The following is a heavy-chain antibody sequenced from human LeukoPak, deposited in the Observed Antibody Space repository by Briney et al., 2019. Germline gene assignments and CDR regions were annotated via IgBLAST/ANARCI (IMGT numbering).Heavy chain of an antibody. V-gene: IGHV3-7*01. CDR2: IKEDGSEK. CDR3: ARDSVRVRATFWFDP. D-gene: IGHD1-26*01. J-gene: IGHJ5*02. CDR1: GFTFSSYW. Sequence: GGSLRLSCAASGFTFSSYWMSWVRQAPGRGLEWVANIKEDGSEKYYVDSVRGRFTISRDNAKNSLYLYMNSLRAEDTAVYYCARDSVRVRATFWFDPWGQGTLVTVSS.